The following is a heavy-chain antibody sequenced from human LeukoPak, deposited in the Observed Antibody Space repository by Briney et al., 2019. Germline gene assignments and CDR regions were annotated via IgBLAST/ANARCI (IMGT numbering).Heavy chain of an antibody. CDR2: MYSGGGT. D-gene: IGHD1-26*01. J-gene: IGHJ3*01. CDR3: ARGMGAYDAFDV. CDR1: GFTVSSNY. Sequence: GGSLRLSCVASGFTVSSNYMNWVRQALGKGLEWVSVMYSGGGTHYADSVQGRFTLSRDNSKSTLYLQMNTLRTEDTAVYYCARGMGAYDAFDVWGQGTMVTVSS. V-gene: IGHV3-66*02.